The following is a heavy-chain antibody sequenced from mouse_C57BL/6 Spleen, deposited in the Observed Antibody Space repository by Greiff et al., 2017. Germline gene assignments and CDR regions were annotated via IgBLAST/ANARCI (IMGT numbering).Heavy chain of an antibody. CDR3: ARGITGTSD. J-gene: IGHJ2*01. CDR1: GYSITSGYY. V-gene: IGHV3-6*01. CDR2: ISYDGSN. Sequence: EVQLQQSGPGLVKPSQSLSLTCSVTGYSITSGYYWNWIRQFPGNKLEWMGYISYDGSNNYNPSLKNRISITRDTSKNQVFLKLNSVTTEDTPTYYCARGITGTSDWGQGTTLTVSS. D-gene: IGHD4-1*01.